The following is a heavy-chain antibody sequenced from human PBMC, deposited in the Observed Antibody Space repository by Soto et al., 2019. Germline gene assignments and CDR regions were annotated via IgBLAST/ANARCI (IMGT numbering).Heavy chain of an antibody. Sequence: HPGGSLRLSCAASGFTFSSYAMSWVRQAPGQGLEWVSAISGSSGSTYYADSVKGRFTISRDNSKNTLYLQMNSLTAEDTAVYYCAKDQYYGSGSLLGMDGWGQGTTVTVSS. D-gene: IGHD3-10*01. CDR3: AKDQYYGSGSLLGMDG. V-gene: IGHV3-23*01. CDR1: GFTFSSYA. J-gene: IGHJ6*02. CDR2: ISGSSGST.